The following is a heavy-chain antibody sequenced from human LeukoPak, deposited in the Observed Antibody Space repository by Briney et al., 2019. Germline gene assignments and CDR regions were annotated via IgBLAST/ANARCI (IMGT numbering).Heavy chain of an antibody. J-gene: IGHJ4*02. CDR2: ISGSGGST. V-gene: IGHV3-23*01. Sequence: QAGGSLRLSCAASGFTSSSYAMSWVRQAPGKGLEWVSAISGSGGSTYYADSVKGRFTISRDNSKNTLYLQMNSLRAEDTAVYYCAKARRTVTTPQYWGQGTLVTVSS. CDR3: AKARRTVTTPQY. CDR1: GFTSSSYA. D-gene: IGHD4-11*01.